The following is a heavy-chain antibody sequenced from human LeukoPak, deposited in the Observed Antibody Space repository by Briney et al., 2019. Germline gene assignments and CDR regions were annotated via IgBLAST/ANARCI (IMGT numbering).Heavy chain of an antibody. D-gene: IGHD5-12*01. Sequence: GSLRLSCAASGFTFSSYAMSWVRQAPGKGLEWVSSISSSSSYIYYADSVKGRFTISRDNAKNSLYLQMNSLRAEDTAVYYCARTNGGSGYDFSFDYWGQGTLVTVSS. CDR3: ARTNGGSGYDFSFDY. CDR1: GFTFSSYA. CDR2: ISSSSSYI. V-gene: IGHV3-21*01. J-gene: IGHJ4*02.